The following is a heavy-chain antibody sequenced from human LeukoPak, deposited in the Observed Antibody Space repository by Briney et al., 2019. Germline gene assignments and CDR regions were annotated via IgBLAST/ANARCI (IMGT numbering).Heavy chain of an antibody. CDR1: GFTFSSYA. Sequence: GGSLRLSCAASGFTFSSYAMSWVRQAPGKGLEWVSGINWNGGSTGYADSVKGRFTISRDNAKNSLYLQMNSLRAEDTALYYCARGYTTYYYYYMDVWGKGTTVTVSS. D-gene: IGHD1-1*01. J-gene: IGHJ6*03. CDR2: INWNGGST. CDR3: ARGYTTYYYYYMDV. V-gene: IGHV3-20*04.